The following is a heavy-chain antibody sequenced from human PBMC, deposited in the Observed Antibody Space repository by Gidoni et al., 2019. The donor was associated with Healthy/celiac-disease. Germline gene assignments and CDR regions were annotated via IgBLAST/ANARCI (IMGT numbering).Heavy chain of an antibody. CDR1: GLTSSSYS. J-gene: IGHJ4*02. D-gene: IGHD3-22*01. Sequence: EVQLVESGGGLVQPGGSLRRCCAASGLTSSSYSMHWVRQAQGKGLEYVSAIRSNRGSTYYANSVKGRFTISRDNSKNTLYLQMGSLRAEDMAVYYCARDGGTYYYDSSGLWGYFDYWGQGTLVTVSS. CDR3: ARDGGTYYYDSSGLWGYFDY. V-gene: IGHV3-64*01. CDR2: IRSNRGST.